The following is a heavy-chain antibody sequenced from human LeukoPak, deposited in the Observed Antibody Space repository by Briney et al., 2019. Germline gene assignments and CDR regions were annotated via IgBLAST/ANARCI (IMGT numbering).Heavy chain of an antibody. CDR3: ARGGKATVVTM. J-gene: IGHJ4*02. Sequence: SETLSLTCTVSGGSINSYYWSWIRQPAGKGLEWIGRVYSSGNTNYNPSLKSRVSMSVDASKNQFSLKLTSVTAADTAVYYCARGGKATVVTMWGQGILVTVSS. CDR2: VYSSGNT. D-gene: IGHD4-23*01. CDR1: GGSINSYY. V-gene: IGHV4-4*07.